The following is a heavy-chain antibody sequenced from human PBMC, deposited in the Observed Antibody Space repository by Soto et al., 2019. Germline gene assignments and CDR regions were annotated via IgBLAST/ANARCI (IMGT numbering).Heavy chain of an antibody. D-gene: IGHD6-13*01. Sequence: QVQLVDSGGGVVQPGRSLRLSCAASGFTFSTYAMHWVRQAPGKGLEWVAFISYDGRSTYSADSVRGRFTISRDNSKNTLYLQMNSLRPEDTAAYYCVREGIDGGSWGFFAYWGQGTLVTVAS. CDR1: GFTFSTYA. CDR3: VREGIDGGSWGFFAY. CDR2: ISYDGRST. J-gene: IGHJ4*02. V-gene: IGHV3-30*04.